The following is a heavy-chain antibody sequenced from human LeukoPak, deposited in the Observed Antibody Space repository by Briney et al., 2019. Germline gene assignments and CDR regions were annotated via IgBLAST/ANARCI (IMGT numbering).Heavy chain of an antibody. J-gene: IGHJ4*02. CDR2: ISYDGSNK. V-gene: IGHV3-30*04. D-gene: IGHD6-19*01. CDR1: GFTFSSYA. Sequence: PGGSLRLSCAASGFTFSSYAMHWVRQAPDKGLEWVAVISYDGSNKYYADSVKGRFTISRDNSKNTLYLQMNSLRAEDTAVYYCAAGYSSGWPFDYWGQGTLVTVSS. CDR3: AAGYSSGWPFDY.